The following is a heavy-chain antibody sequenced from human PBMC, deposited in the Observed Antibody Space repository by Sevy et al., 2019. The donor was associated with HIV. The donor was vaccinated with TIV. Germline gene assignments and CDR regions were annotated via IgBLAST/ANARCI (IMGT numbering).Heavy chain of an antibody. Sequence: GGSLRLSCVASGFIFGNYPIHWVRQAPGEGLEWVAVISFDGGYKYFGDSVKGRFTISRDNSKNTLYLQMNSLRNEDTAVYYCARGPIQPGAFDIWGPGTKVTVSS. CDR2: ISFDGGYK. D-gene: IGHD5-18*01. CDR3: ARGPIQPGAFDI. V-gene: IGHV3-30*04. J-gene: IGHJ3*02. CDR1: GFIFGNYP.